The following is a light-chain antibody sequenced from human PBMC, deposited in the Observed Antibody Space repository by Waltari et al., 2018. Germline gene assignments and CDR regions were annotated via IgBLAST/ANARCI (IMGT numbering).Light chain of an antibody. CDR2: GHI. CDR3: QSYDTSLSGLYV. J-gene: IGLJ1*01. CDR1: SSNIGAGYD. Sequence: QSVLTQPPSVSGAPGQRVTISCTGSSSNIGAGYDVHWYQQLPGTAPKLLIFGHIHLPAGVPDLSSGSTSGTSASLAIPGLQAEDEADYFCQSYDTSLSGLYVFGTGTKVTVL. V-gene: IGLV1-40*01.